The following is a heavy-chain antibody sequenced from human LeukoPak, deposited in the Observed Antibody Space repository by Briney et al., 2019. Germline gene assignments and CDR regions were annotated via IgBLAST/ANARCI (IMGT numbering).Heavy chain of an antibody. CDR3: VRDNKFKIDY. D-gene: IGHD1/OR15-1a*01. V-gene: IGHV3-74*01. Sequence: GGSLRLSCAVSGFTVSSYVMHWVRQVPGEGLVWVSRINHDGSDINYADSVKGRSTISRDNAKNTLYLQMNSLRVDDTAVYYCVRDNKFKIDYCGHGTLVSASS. J-gene: IGHJ4*01. CDR1: GFTVSSYV. CDR2: INHDGSDI.